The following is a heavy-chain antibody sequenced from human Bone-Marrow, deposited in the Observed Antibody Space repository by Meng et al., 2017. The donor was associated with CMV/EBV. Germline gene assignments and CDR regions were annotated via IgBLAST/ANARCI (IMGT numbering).Heavy chain of an antibody. CDR2: ISAYNGNT. CDR3: ARGANWGSYWYFDL. Sequence: CGYTFTTYGICWVRQAPAQGLEWMGWISAYNGNTNYAQKLQGRVSMTTDTSTSTAYMGLRSLRSDDTAVYYCARGANWGSYWYFDLWGRGTLVTVSS. J-gene: IGHJ2*01. D-gene: IGHD7-27*01. V-gene: IGHV1-18*01. CDR1: GYTFTTYG.